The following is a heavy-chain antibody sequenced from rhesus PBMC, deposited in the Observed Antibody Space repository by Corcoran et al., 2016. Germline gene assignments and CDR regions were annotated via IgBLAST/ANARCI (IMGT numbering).Heavy chain of an antibody. D-gene: IGHD1-14*01. V-gene: IGHV4-160*01. CDR2: IHGSGGST. CDR3: AKGKNEYWYFDI. CDR1: GGAISSNY. J-gene: IGHJ2*01. Sequence: QVQLQESGPGLGKPSEPLSLTCAASGGAISSNYGCWCRQAPGKGLEWIGRIHGSGGSTDYNPSLKSRVTISTDTSKNQFSLKLSSVTAADTAVYYCAKGKNEYWYFDIWGPGTPITISS.